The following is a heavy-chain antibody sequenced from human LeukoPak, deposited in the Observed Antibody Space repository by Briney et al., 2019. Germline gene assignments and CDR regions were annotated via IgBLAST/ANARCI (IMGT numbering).Heavy chain of an antibody. CDR3: ARVHATGYFSLDLGY. D-gene: IGHD3-9*01. CDR2: INPNTGGT. V-gene: IGHV1-2*02. CDR1: GYTFTGYF. J-gene: IGHJ4*02. Sequence: ASVKVSCKASGYTFTGYFMHWVRQAPGQGLDWMGWINPNTGGTKYAQKFQGRVTMTRDTSIGTAYMELSTVTSDGTAVYFCARVHATGYFSLDLGYWGQGTLVTVSS.